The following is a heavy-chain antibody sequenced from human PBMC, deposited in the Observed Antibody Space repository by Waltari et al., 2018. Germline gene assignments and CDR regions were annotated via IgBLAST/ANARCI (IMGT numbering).Heavy chain of an antibody. D-gene: IGHD3-16*01. CDR1: GYTFTGYY. Sequence: QVQLVQSGAEVKKPGASVKVSCKASGYTFTGYYMHWVRQAPGQGLEWMGWINPNSGGTNYAKKFQGRVTMTRDTSISTAYMELSRLRSDDTAVYYCARDFPYDYVWGPWFDPWGQGTLVTVSS. J-gene: IGHJ5*02. CDR2: INPNSGGT. V-gene: IGHV1-2*02. CDR3: ARDFPYDYVWGPWFDP.